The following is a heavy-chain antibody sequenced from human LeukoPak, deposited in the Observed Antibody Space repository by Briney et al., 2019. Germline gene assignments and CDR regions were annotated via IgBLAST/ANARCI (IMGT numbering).Heavy chain of an antibody. CDR1: GFTFSTYW. V-gene: IGHV3-74*01. CDR2: INTDGSST. D-gene: IGHD2-2*01. J-gene: IGHJ5*02. CDR3: ARDKYCSSTSCPRGWFDP. Sequence: PGGSLRLSCAASGFTFSTYWMHWVRQAPGKGLVRVSRINTDGSSTSYADSVKGRFTISRDNAKNTLYLQMNSLRAEDTAVYYCARDKYCSSTSCPRGWFDPWGQGTLVTVSS.